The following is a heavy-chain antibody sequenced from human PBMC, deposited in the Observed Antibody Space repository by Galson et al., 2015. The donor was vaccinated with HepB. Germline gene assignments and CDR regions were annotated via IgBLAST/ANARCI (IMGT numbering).Heavy chain of an antibody. Sequence: SLRLSCAASGFTFDHCAMHWVRQAPGKGLEWVSSISWDSGNIAYADSVKGRFTISRDNAKNSLNLQMNSLSAEDSAVYYCTRAPSITIFGGDFDYWGQGTLVTVSS. D-gene: IGHD3-3*01. CDR3: TRAPSITIFGGDFDY. CDR2: ISWDSGNI. CDR1: GFTFDHCA. V-gene: IGHV3-9*01. J-gene: IGHJ4*02.